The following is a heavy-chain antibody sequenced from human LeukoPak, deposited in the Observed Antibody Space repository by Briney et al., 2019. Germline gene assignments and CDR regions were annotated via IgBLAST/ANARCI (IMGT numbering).Heavy chain of an antibody. J-gene: IGHJ4*02. CDR1: GFTFSSFS. Sequence: GGSLRLSCAASGFTFSSFSMNRVRQAPGKGLEWVSSITSSSNYIYYASSVRGRFTISRDNAKNSLYLQMNSLRAEDTAVYYCARDVRLDYWGQGTLVTVSS. CDR2: ITSSSNYI. V-gene: IGHV3-21*01. CDR3: ARDVRLDY. D-gene: IGHD6-6*01.